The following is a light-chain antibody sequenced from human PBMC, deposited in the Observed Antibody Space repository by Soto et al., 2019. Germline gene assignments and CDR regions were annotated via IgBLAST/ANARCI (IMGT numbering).Light chain of an antibody. V-gene: IGLV2-23*02. J-gene: IGLJ1*01. Sequence: ALIQPASVSGSPGQSITISCTGTINDIGAYNFVSWYRQHPGKAPKVIIYEVSKRPSGTSNRFSGAKSGNAASLTITGLQAEDEAAYYCCSYAGSYTFYVFGTGTKVTVL. CDR3: CSYAGSYTFYV. CDR1: INDIGAYNF. CDR2: EVS.